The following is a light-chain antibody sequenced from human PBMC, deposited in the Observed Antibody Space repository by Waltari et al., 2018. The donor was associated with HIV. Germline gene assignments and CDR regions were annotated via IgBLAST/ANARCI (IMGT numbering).Light chain of an antibody. V-gene: IGLV1-40*01. Sequence: QSVLTQPPSVSGAPGKGVTISCTGRSPNIGAGYEVHWYQQLPGTAPKLLIYDNINRPSGVPDRFSGSKSGTSASLAITGLQAEDEADYYCQSYDSSLRVFGGGTKLTVL. CDR3: QSYDSSLRV. CDR2: DNI. CDR1: SPNIGAGYE. J-gene: IGLJ3*02.